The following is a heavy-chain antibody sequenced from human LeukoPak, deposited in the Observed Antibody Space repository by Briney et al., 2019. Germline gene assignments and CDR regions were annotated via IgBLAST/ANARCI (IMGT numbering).Heavy chain of an antibody. D-gene: IGHD3-3*01. V-gene: IGHV3-30*02. CDR1: GFTFSSYG. CDR3: AKDLGYYDFWSGRDEDWFDP. CDR2: IRYDGSNK. J-gene: IGHJ5*02. Sequence: GGSLRLSCAASGFTFSSYGMHWVRQAPGKGLEWVAFIRYDGSNKYYADSVKGRFTISRDNSKNTLYLQMNSLRAEDTAVYYCAKDLGYYDFWSGRDEDWFDPWGQGTLVTVSS.